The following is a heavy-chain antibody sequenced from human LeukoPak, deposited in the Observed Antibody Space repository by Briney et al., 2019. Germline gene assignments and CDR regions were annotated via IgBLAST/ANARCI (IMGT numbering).Heavy chain of an antibody. CDR3: TKGRSNHY. V-gene: IGHV3-21*01. D-gene: IGHD3-10*01. J-gene: IGHJ4*02. CDR1: GFTFSDYS. Sequence: PGGSLRLSCAASGFTFSDYSMNWVRQAPGKGLEWVSSITSGGTYIYYADSVTGRFTISRDNAKNSLYLQMNSLRAEDTAVYYCTKGRSNHYWGQGTLVTVST. CDR2: ITSGGTYI.